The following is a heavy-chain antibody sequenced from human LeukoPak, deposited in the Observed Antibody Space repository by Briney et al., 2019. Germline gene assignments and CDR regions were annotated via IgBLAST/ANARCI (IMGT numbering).Heavy chain of an antibody. D-gene: IGHD3-3*01. V-gene: IGHV4-39*01. Sequence: SETLSLTCTVSGGSISSSSYYWGWIRQPPGKGLEWIGSIYYSGSTYYNPSLKSRVTISVDTSKNQFSLKLSSVTAADTAVYYCAVQYYDFWSGHNYFDYWGREPWSPSPQ. CDR2: IYYSGST. CDR3: AVQYYDFWSGHNYFDY. CDR1: GGSISSSSYY. J-gene: IGHJ4*02.